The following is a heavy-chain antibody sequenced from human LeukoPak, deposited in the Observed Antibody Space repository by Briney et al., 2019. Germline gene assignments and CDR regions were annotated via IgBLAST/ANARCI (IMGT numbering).Heavy chain of an antibody. CDR3: ARARPDTAMAVDY. J-gene: IGHJ4*02. CDR1: GGSISTYY. CDR2: IYNSGST. V-gene: IGHV4-59*01. D-gene: IGHD5-18*01. Sequence: SETLSLTCTVSGGSISTYYWSWVRLPPGKGLEWIGYIYNSGSTKYNPSLKSRVTVSVDTSKNQLSLKLSSVTAADTAVYYCARARPDTAMAVDYWGQGTPVTVSS.